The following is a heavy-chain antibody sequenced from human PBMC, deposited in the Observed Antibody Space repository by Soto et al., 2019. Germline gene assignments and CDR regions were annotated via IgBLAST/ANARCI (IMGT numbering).Heavy chain of an antibody. CDR2: ISGSGGST. CDR1: GFTFSSYA. CDR3: AKDGWLQSPFDY. Sequence: LRLSCAASGFTFSSYAMSWVRQAPGKGLEWVSAISGSGGSTYYADSVKGRFTISRDNSKNTLYLQMNSLRAEDTAVHYCAKDGWLQSPFDYWGQGTLVTVSS. V-gene: IGHV3-23*01. J-gene: IGHJ4*02. D-gene: IGHD5-12*01.